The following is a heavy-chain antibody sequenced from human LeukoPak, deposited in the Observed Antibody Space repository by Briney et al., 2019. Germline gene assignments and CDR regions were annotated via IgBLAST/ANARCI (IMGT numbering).Heavy chain of an antibody. CDR3: ARGEGDYYYGMDV. V-gene: IGHV1-2*02. CDR1: GYTFTGYY. CDR2: INPNSGGT. Sequence: ASVKVSCKASGYTFTGYYMHWVRQAPGQGLEWMGWINPNSGGTNYAQKFQGRVTMTRDTSISTAYMELSRLRSDDTAVYCCARGEGDYYYGMDVWGQGTTVTVSS. D-gene: IGHD1-26*01. J-gene: IGHJ6*02.